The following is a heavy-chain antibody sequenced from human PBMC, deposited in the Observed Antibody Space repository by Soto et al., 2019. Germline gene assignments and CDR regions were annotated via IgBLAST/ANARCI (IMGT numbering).Heavy chain of an antibody. J-gene: IGHJ6*02. V-gene: IGHV1-2*04. CDR1: GYTFTGYY. D-gene: IGHD6-6*01. Sequence: ASVKVSCKASGYTFTGYYMHWVRQAPGQGLEWMGWINPNSGGTNYAQKFQGWVTMTRDTSISTAYMELSRLRSDDTAVYYCARDHIAARLFFSEYYYYGMDGWGQGTTVTVSS. CDR3: ARDHIAARLFFSEYYYYGMDG. CDR2: INPNSGGT.